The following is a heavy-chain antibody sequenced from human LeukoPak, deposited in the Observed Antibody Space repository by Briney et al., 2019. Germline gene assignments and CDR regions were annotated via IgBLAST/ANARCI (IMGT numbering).Heavy chain of an antibody. J-gene: IGHJ5*02. CDR2: ISGSGGST. D-gene: IGHD3-16*01. V-gene: IGHV3-23*01. CDR3: AKETPPTHSLWGSPSDRGDWFDP. CDR1: GFTFSSYG. Sequence: GGSLRLSCAASGFTFSSYGMSWVRQAPGKGLEWVSAISGSGGSTYYADSVKGRFTISRDNSKNTLYLQMNSLRAEDTAVYYCAKETPPTHSLWGSPSDRGDWFDPWGQGTLVTVSS.